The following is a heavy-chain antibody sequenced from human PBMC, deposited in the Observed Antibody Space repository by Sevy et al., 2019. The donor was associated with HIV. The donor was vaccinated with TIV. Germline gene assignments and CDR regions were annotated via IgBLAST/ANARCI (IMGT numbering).Heavy chain of an antibody. CDR2: ISPFNGDT. CDR3: SRDHCSRNGCHCSLLY. CDR1: GYTFNSYR. V-gene: IGHV1-18*01. D-gene: IGHD2-2*01. J-gene: IGHJ4*02. Sequence: ASVKVSCKTSGYTFNSYRITWVRQAPGQGLEWMGWISPFNGDTNYAQKLQGRVTMTTDTSTSIAYMELRSLRSDGTAMYYCSRDHCSRNGCHCSLLYWGQGTLVTVSS.